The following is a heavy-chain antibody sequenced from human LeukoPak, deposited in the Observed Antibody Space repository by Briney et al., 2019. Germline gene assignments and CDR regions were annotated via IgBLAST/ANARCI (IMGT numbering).Heavy chain of an antibody. V-gene: IGHV4-30-2*01. J-gene: IGHJ4*02. Sequence: SETLSLTCTVSGGSISSGGYYWSWIRQPPGKGLEWIGYIYHSGSTYYNPSLKSRVTISVDRSKNQFSLKLSSVTAADTAVYYCARDRGSWYYWGQGTLVTVSS. CDR2: IYHSGST. CDR3: ARDRGSWYY. CDR1: GGSISSGGYY. D-gene: IGHD6-13*01.